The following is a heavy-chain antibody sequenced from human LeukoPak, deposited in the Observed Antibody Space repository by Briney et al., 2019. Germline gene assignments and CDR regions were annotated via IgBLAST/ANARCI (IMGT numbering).Heavy chain of an antibody. Sequence: GGSLRLSCAASGFTFSSYSMNWVRQAPGKGLEWVSSISSSSSYIYYADSVKGRFTISRDNAKNSLYLQMNSLRAEDTAVYYCATTVILTGYYYYFDYWGQGTLVTVSS. V-gene: IGHV3-21*01. CDR2: ISSSSSYI. CDR1: GFTFSSYS. CDR3: ATTVILTGYYYYFDY. D-gene: IGHD3-9*01. J-gene: IGHJ4*02.